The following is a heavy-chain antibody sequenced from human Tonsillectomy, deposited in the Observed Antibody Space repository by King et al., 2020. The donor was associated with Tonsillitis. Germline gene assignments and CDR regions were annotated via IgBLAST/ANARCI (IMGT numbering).Heavy chain of an antibody. J-gene: IGHJ1*01. CDR2: ISYDGSNK. V-gene: IGHV3-33*05. CDR1: GFTFSSYG. D-gene: IGHD3-10*01. CDR3: ARXGXLWFGERYFQH. Sequence: VQLVESGGGVVQPGRSLRXSCAASGFTFSSYGMHXVRQAPGKGLEWVAVISYDGSNKYYADSEKGRFTISRDNSKNTLYLQMNSLRAEDPAVFYCARXGXLWFGERYFQHWGQGTLVTVSS.